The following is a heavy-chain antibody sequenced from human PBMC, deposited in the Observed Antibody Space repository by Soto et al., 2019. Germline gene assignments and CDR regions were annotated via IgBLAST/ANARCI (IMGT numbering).Heavy chain of an antibody. CDR2: MYYPGST. J-gene: IGHJ4*02. Sequence: QVQLQESGPGLVKPSETLSLTCTVSGVSVSSSSYYWSWIRQPPGKGLEWIGYMYYPGSTNYNPSLESRVTISVDTSNNQFFLRLRSVTAADTAVYYCARERPPGGACSYDYWGQGILVTVSS. V-gene: IGHV4-61*01. CDR3: ARERPPGGACSYDY. CDR1: GVSVSSSSYY. D-gene: IGHD1-1*01.